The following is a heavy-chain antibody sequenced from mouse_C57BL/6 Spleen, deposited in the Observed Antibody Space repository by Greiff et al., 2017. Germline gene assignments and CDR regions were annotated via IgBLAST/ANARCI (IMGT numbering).Heavy chain of an antibody. CDR2: IYPGDGGT. V-gene: IGHV1-80*01. CDR1: GYAFSSYW. Sequence: QVQLQQSGAELVKPGASVKISCKASGYAFSSYWMHWVKQRPGKGLEWIGQIYPGDGGTNYNGKFKGKATLTADKSSSTAYMQLSSLTSEDSAVYCGARGGGRYYFDYWGQGTTLTVSS. J-gene: IGHJ2*01. CDR3: ARGGGRYYFDY.